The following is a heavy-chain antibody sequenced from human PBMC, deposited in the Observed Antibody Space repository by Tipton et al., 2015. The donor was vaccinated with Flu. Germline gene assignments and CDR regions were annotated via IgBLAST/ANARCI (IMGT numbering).Heavy chain of an antibody. V-gene: IGHV4-39*07. D-gene: IGHD6-19*01. J-gene: IGHJ1*01. CDR2: IYSSGST. CDR1: GASISSQSYY. CDR3: AREKDSSGSEYFQH. Sequence: LRLSCTVSGASISSQSYYWGWIRQPPGKGLEWIGCIYSSGSTYYNPSLKSRVTISLDTSKNQFSLKLSSVTAADTAVYYCAREKDSSGSEYFQHWGQGTLVTVSS.